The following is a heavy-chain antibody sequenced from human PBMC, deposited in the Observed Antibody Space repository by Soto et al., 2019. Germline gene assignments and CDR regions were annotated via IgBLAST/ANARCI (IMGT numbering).Heavy chain of an antibody. V-gene: IGHV3-23*01. CDR1: GFTFSSYA. CDR2: ISGSGGST. D-gene: IGHD3-3*01. Sequence: PGGSLRLSCAASGFTFSSYAMSWVRQAPGKGLEWVSAISGSGGSTYYADSVKGRFTISRDNSKNTLYLQMNSLRAEDTAVYYCAKDYDFWSGYYNYYYGMDVWGQGTTVTVSS. CDR3: AKDYDFWSGYYNYYYGMDV. J-gene: IGHJ6*02.